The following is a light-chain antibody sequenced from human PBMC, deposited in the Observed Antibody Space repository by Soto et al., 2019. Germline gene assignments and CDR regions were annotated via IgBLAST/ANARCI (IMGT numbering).Light chain of an antibody. J-gene: IGKJ1*01. Sequence: DIQMTQSPSTLSASVGDRVTITCRASQSISSWLAWYQQKPGKAPKLLIYKASSLESGVPSRFSGSGSGTEFTLTISSLQPDDFATYYCQQYTSYSTFGPGPKVDIK. CDR1: QSISSW. CDR3: QQYTSYST. CDR2: KAS. V-gene: IGKV1-5*03.